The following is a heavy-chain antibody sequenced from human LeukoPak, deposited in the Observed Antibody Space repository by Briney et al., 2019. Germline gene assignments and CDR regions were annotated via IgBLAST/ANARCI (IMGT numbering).Heavy chain of an antibody. CDR1: GFTFSDYY. V-gene: IGHV3-11*06. J-gene: IGHJ4*02. D-gene: IGHD1-7*01. CDR3: VRRGRGNYFPFDY. Sequence: PGGSLRLSCAASGFTFSDYYMSWIRQAPGKGLEWVSYISSSSSYTNYADAVTGRFTISRDNAKSTLYLQMNSLRAEDTAVYYWVRRGRGNYFPFDYWGQGTLVTVSS. CDR2: ISSSSSYT.